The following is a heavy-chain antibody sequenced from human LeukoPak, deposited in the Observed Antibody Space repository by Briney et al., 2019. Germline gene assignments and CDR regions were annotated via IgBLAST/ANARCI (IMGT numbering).Heavy chain of an antibody. CDR2: ISSSGSTI. Sequence: GGSLRLSCAASGFTFSSYEMNWVRQAPGKGLEWVSYISSSGSTIHYADSEKGRFTISRDNAKNSLYLQMNSLRAEDTAVYYCARESVTMVRRAFDIWGQGTMVTVSS. J-gene: IGHJ3*02. D-gene: IGHD3-10*01. V-gene: IGHV3-48*03. CDR1: GFTFSSYE. CDR3: ARESVTMVRRAFDI.